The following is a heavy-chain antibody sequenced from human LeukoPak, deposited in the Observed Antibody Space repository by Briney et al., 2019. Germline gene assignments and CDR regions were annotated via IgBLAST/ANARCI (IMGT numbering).Heavy chain of an antibody. J-gene: IGHJ6*03. CDR2: IYSGGST. CDR3: AREKLYYYYMDV. V-gene: IGHV3-53*01. Sequence: PGGSLRLSCAASGFSVSSNYMSWVRQAPGKGLEWASVIYSGGSTYYADSVKGRFTISRDNSKNTLYLQMNSLRAEDTAVYYCAREKLYYYYMDVWGKGTTVTVSS. CDR1: GFSVSSNY.